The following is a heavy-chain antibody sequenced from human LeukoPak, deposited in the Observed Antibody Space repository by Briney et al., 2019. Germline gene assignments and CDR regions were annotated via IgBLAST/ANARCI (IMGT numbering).Heavy chain of an antibody. CDR3: ARAKRDGWSFYFDY. J-gene: IGHJ4*02. CDR1: SGSFSGYY. Sequence: PSETLSLTCAVYSGSFSGYYWSWIRQPPGKGLEWIGEINHSGSTNYNPSLKSRVTISVDTSKNQFSLKLSSVTAADTAVYYCARAKRDGWSFYFDYWGQGTLVTVSS. V-gene: IGHV4-34*01. D-gene: IGHD5-24*01. CDR2: INHSGST.